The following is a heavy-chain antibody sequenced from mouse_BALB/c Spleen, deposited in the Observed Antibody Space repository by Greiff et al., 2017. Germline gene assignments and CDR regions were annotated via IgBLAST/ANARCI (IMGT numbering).Heavy chain of an antibody. CDR2: IRLKSNNYAT. Sequence: EVQREESGGGLVQPGGSMKLSCVASGFTFSNYWMNWVRQSPEKGLEWVAEIRLKSNNYATHYAESVKGRFTISRDDSKSSVYLQMNNLRAEDTGIYYCTRHNYGSSMDYWGQGTSVTVSS. CDR1: GFTFSNYW. V-gene: IGHV6-6*02. CDR3: TRHNYGSSMDY. J-gene: IGHJ4*01. D-gene: IGHD1-1*01.